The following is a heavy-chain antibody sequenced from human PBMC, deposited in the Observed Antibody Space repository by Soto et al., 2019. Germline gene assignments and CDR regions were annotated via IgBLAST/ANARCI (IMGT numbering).Heavy chain of an antibody. J-gene: IGHJ4*02. Sequence: SETLSLTCAVSGVSISSGGYSWSWIRQPPGKGLEWMGYIYQSGSSYYNPSLRSRVTISVDRSKNQFSLKLSSVTAADTAVYYCAGGYGGYADYWGQGTLVTVSS. D-gene: IGHD5-12*01. V-gene: IGHV4-30-2*01. CDR1: GVSISSGGYS. CDR3: AGGYGGYADY. CDR2: IYQSGSS.